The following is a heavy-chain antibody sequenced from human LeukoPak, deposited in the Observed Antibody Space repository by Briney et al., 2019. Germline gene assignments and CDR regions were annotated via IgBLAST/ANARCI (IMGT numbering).Heavy chain of an antibody. Sequence: PSETLSRTCTVSGGSISSRSYYWDWIRQPPGKGLEWIGTVYYSGTTYYNPSLKSRVTISIDSSKNQFSLKVRSVTAADTAVYSCARLRDQEDYFDYWGQGTLVTVSS. CDR2: VYYSGTT. J-gene: IGHJ4*02. V-gene: IGHV4-39*01. CDR1: GGSISSRSYY. CDR3: ARLRDQEDYFDY.